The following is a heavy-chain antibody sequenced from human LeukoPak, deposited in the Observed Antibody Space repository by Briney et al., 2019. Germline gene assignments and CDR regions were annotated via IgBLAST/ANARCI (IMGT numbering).Heavy chain of an antibody. D-gene: IGHD2-15*01. J-gene: IGHJ2*01. V-gene: IGHV4-34*01. CDR3: ARLDCSGGSCYYWYFDL. Sequence: SETLSLTCAVYGGSFSGYYWSWIRQPPGKGLEWIGEINHSGSTNYNPSLKSRVTISVDTSKNQFSLKLSSVTAADTAVYYCARLDCSGGSCYYWYFDLGGRGTLVTVSS. CDR2: INHSGST. CDR1: GGSFSGYY.